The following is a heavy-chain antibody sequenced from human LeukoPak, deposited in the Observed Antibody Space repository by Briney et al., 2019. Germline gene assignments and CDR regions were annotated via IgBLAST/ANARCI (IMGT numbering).Heavy chain of an antibody. CDR3: ARGGDILTGYPNFDY. V-gene: IGHV4-61*02. Sequence: NPSETLSLTCTVSGGSITSGNLYWSWVRQSAGKRLEWIGRIYAGGNTNYNPSLKSRVTITLDTSKNQFSLRLTSVTAADTAVYYCARGGDILTGYPNFDYWGQGTLVAVSS. CDR1: GGSITSGNLY. J-gene: IGHJ4*02. CDR2: IYAGGNT. D-gene: IGHD3-9*01.